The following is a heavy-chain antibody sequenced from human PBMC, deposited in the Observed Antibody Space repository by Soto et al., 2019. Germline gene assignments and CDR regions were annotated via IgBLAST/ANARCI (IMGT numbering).Heavy chain of an antibody. CDR1: GYTFTSYD. CDR3: ARDAYCSGGSCYGGLDV. CDR2: MNPNGGNT. J-gene: IGHJ6*02. V-gene: IGHV1-8*01. Sequence: ASVKVSCKASGYTFTSYDINWVRQATGQGLERMGWMNPNGGNTGYAQKFQGRVTMTRNKSTSTAYMELSSLRSEDTAVYYCARDAYCSGGSCYGGLDVWGQGTTVTVSS. D-gene: IGHD2-15*01.